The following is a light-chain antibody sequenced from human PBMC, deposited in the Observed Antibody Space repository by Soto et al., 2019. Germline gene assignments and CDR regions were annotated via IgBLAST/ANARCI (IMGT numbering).Light chain of an antibody. J-gene: IGKJ4*01. CDR1: QSVYSN. V-gene: IGKV3-15*01. Sequence: ETVMTQSPATLSVSPGERATLSCRASQSVYSNLAWYQQKPGQAPRLLIYGASTRATGLPARFSGSGSGTEFTRTISSLQAEDFAAYYCQQYQSRPLTFGGGTKVEI. CDR2: GAS. CDR3: QQYQSRPLT.